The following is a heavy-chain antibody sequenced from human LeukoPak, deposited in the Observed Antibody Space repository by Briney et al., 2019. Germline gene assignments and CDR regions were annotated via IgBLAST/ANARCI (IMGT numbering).Heavy chain of an antibody. CDR1: GYSFTSYW. CDR3: STHPGGTRPYDY. J-gene: IGHJ4*02. CDR2: IYPGDSDT. Sequence: GESLKISCKGSGYSFTSYWIGWVRQMPGKGVGWMGIIYPGDSDTRYSPSLQGQVPISADKSIGTAYPPSSSLDASDTALDFRSTHPGGTRPYDYWGQGTLVTVSS. V-gene: IGHV5-51*01. D-gene: IGHD3-16*01.